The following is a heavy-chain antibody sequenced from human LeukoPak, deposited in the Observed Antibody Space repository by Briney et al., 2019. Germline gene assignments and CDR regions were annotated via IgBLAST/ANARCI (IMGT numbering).Heavy chain of an antibody. D-gene: IGHD5-12*01. J-gene: IGHJ4*02. CDR2: IIPILGIA. Sequence: SVKVSCKASGGTFSSYAISWVRQAPGQGLEWMGRIIPILGIANYAQKFQGRVTITADKSTSTSYMVLSSLRSEDTAVYYCAREDSGYSGYETTFDYWGQGTLVTVSS. CDR3: AREDSGYSGYETTFDY. CDR1: GGTFSSYA. V-gene: IGHV1-69*04.